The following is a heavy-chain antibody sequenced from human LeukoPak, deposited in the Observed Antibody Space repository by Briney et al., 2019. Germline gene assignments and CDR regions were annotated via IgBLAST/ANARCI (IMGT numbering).Heavy chain of an antibody. CDR2: IYYSGST. CDR1: GGSLRSGDYY. Sequence: SDTLSLPYTVSGGSLRSGDYYWSWIRQPPGKGLEWIGYIYYSGSTYYNPSLKSRVTISVHTSKNQFSLKLSSVTAADTAVYYCARGAGGNPRLPGGPFDIWGQGTMVTVSS. CDR3: ARGAGGNPRLPGGPFDI. D-gene: IGHD4-23*01. V-gene: IGHV4-30-4*02. J-gene: IGHJ3*02.